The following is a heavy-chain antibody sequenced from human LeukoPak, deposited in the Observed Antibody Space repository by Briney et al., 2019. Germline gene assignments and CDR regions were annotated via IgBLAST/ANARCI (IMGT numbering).Heavy chain of an antibody. J-gene: IGHJ6*04. D-gene: IGHD5-18*01. Sequence: SETLSLTCAVYGGSFSGYYWSWIRQPPGKGLEWIGEINHSGSTNYNPSLKSRVTIPVDTSKNQFSLKLSSVTAADTAVYYCARGRKWDAAMVSHYYGMDVWGKGTTVTVSS. CDR3: ARGRKWDAAMVSHYYGMDV. CDR1: GGSFSGYY. V-gene: IGHV4-34*01. CDR2: INHSGST.